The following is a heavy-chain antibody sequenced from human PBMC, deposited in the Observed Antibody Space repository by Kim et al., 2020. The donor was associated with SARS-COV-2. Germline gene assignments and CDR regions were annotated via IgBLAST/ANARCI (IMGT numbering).Heavy chain of an antibody. Sequence: GGSLRLSCAASGFTFSSYGMHWVRQAPGKGLEWVAVISYDGSNKYYADSVKGRFTISRDNSKNTLYLQMNSLRAEDTAVYYCAKGDILTGYYPDYWGQGT. J-gene: IGHJ4*02. V-gene: IGHV3-30*18. D-gene: IGHD3-9*01. CDR1: GFTFSSYG. CDR3: AKGDILTGYYPDY. CDR2: ISYDGSNK.